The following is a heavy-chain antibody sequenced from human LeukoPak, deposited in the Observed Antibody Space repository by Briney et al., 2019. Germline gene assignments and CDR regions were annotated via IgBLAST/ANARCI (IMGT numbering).Heavy chain of an antibody. V-gene: IGHV3-74*01. CDR2: INSDGSST. CDR1: GFTFSSYW. J-gene: IGHJ4*02. D-gene: IGHD2-21*01. Sequence: GGSLRLSCAASGFTFSSYWMHWVRQAPGKWLVWVSRINSDGSSTSYADSVKGRFTISRHNSKNTLYLQMNSLRAEDTAVYYCARSGGFDIFNFDYWGQGTLVTVSS. CDR3: ARSGGFDIFNFDY.